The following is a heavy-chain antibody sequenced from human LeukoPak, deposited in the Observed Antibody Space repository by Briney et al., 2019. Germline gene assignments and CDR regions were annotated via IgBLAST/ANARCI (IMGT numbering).Heavy chain of an antibody. CDR1: GGSINNYY. CDR3: ARGECGIDCPKYNWFDP. D-gene: IGHD2-21*02. Sequence: SETLSLTCTVSGGSINNYYWSWIRQPAGKGLEWIGRVYNSGSTNYNPSLKSRVTISLDTSKNQFSLKLSSVTAADTAVYYCARGECGIDCPKYNWFDPWGQGTLVTVSS. V-gene: IGHV4-4*07. CDR2: VYNSGST. J-gene: IGHJ5*02.